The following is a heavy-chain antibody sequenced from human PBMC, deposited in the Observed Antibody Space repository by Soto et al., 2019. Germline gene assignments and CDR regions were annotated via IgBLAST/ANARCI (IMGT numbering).Heavy chain of an antibody. CDR2: IKEDGSQY. V-gene: IGHV3-7*04. CDR1: GFSFRNYW. Sequence: EMQLVDSGGGLVQPGASLRLSCVASGFSFRNYWMAWVRQAPGKGLEWVANIKEDGSQYTYVASVKGRFTISRDNAENSLSLQKNGARAEDTAVYDCERETQYYATWGEVTLVTASS. CDR3: ERETQYYAT. D-gene: IGHD3-10*01. J-gene: IGHJ4*01.